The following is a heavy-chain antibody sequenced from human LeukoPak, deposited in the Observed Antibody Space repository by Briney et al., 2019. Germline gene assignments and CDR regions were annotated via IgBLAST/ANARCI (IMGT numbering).Heavy chain of an antibody. CDR1: GYTFTSYC. Sequence: GASVKVSCKASGYTFTSYCMHWVRQAPGQGLEWMGIINPSGGSTSYAQKFQGRVTMTRDMSTSTVYMELSSLRSEDTAVYYCARDQGCSGGSCYAPNAFDIWGQGTMVTVSS. J-gene: IGHJ3*02. CDR2: INPSGGST. D-gene: IGHD2-15*01. CDR3: ARDQGCSGGSCYAPNAFDI. V-gene: IGHV1-46*01.